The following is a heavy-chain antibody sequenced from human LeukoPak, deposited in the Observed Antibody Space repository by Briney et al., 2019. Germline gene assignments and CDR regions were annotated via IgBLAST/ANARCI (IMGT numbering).Heavy chain of an antibody. J-gene: IGHJ4*02. V-gene: IGHV3-9*01. D-gene: IGHD2-2*01. CDR2: ISWNSGSI. Sequence: PGRSLRLSCAASGFTFDDYAMHWVRQAPGKGLEWVSGISWNSGSIGYADSVKGRFTISRDNAKNSLYLQMNSLRVEDTAVYYCARSLTPYQPLDVFDYWGQGTLVTVSP. CDR3: ARSLTPYQPLDVFDY. CDR1: GFTFDDYA.